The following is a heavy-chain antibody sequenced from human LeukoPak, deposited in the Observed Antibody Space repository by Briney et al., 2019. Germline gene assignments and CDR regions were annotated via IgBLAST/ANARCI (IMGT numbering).Heavy chain of an antibody. J-gene: IGHJ6*02. Sequence: SETLSLTCTVSGGSISSYYWSWIRQPAGKGLEWIGRIYTSGSTNYNPSLKSRVTISVDTSKNQFSLKLSSVPAADTAVYYCARDHPIVVVPAAATAAHYYYYGMDVWGQGTTVTVSS. CDR2: IYTSGST. CDR1: GGSISSYY. CDR3: ARDHPIVVVPAAATAAHYYYYGMDV. V-gene: IGHV4-4*07. D-gene: IGHD2-2*01.